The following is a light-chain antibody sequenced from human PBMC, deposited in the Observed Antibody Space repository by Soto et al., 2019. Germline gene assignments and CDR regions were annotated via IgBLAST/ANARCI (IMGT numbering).Light chain of an antibody. Sequence: LTQPASVSGSPGQSITISCTGTSSDVGSYNLVSWYQQHPGKAPKLMIYEGSKRPSGVSNRFSGSKSGNTASLTISGLQAEDEADYYCCSYAGSSTHVFGTGTKVTVL. CDR1: SSDVGSYNL. CDR3: CSYAGSSTHV. CDR2: EGS. V-gene: IGLV2-23*01. J-gene: IGLJ1*01.